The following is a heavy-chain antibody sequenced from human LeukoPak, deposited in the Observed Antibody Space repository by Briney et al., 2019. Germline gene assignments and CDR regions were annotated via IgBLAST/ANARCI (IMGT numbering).Heavy chain of an antibody. CDR3: AKMGRVVDSSGYPDY. D-gene: IGHD3-22*01. Sequence: GGSLRLSCAASGFTFSSYGMHWVRPAPGKGLEWVAFIRYDGSNKYYADSVKGRFTISRDNSKNTLYLQMNSLRAEDTAVYYCAKMGRVVDSSGYPDYWGQGTLVTVSS. V-gene: IGHV3-30*02. J-gene: IGHJ4*02. CDR2: IRYDGSNK. CDR1: GFTFSSYG.